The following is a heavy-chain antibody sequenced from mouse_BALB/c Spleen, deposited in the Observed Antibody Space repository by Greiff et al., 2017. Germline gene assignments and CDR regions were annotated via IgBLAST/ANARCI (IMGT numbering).Heavy chain of an antibody. V-gene: IGHV14-4*02. CDR3: NAAGTTATEVYAMDY. CDR1: GFNIKDYY. D-gene: IGHD1-2*01. J-gene: IGHJ4*01. Sequence: VQLQQSGAELVRPGASVKLSCTASGFNIKDYYMHWVKQRPEQGLEWIGWIDPENGDTEYAPKFQGKATMTADTSSNTAYLQLSSLTSEDTAVSYCNAAGTTATEVYAMDYWGQGTSVTVSS. CDR2: IDPENGDT.